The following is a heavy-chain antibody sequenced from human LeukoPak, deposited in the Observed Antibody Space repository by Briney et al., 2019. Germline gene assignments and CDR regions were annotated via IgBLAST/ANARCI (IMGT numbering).Heavy chain of an antibody. CDR1: GFTFSSYA. Sequence: GGSLRLSCAASGFTFSSYAMSWVRKAPGKGLEWVSAISGSGGSTYYADSVKGRFTISRDNSKNTLYLQMNSLRAEDTAVYYCAKSHEVVITLGAFDIWGQGTMVTVSS. D-gene: IGHD3-22*01. CDR2: ISGSGGST. V-gene: IGHV3-23*01. CDR3: AKSHEVVITLGAFDI. J-gene: IGHJ3*02.